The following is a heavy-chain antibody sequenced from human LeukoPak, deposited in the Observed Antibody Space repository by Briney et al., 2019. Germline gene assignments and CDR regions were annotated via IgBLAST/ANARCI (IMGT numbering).Heavy chain of an antibody. Sequence: GASVKVSCKASGYTFTGYYMHWVRQAPGQGLEWMGWINPNSGGTNYAQKFQGRVTMTRDTSISTAYMELSRLRSDDTAVYYCARLKKFAQGIHIVGATRGYYYYGMDVWGQGTTVTVSS. CDR3: ARLKKFAQGIHIVGATRGYYYYGMDV. CDR1: GYTFTGYY. CDR2: INPNSGGT. V-gene: IGHV1-2*02. J-gene: IGHJ6*02. D-gene: IGHD1-26*01.